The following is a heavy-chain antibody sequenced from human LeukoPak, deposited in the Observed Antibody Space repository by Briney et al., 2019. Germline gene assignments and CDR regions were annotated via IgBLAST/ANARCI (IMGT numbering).Heavy chain of an antibody. CDR1: GYTLTELS. CDR2: FDPEDGET. J-gene: IGHJ5*02. Sequence: ASVKVSCKVSGYTLTELSMHWVRQAPGKGLEWMGGFDPEDGETIYAQKFQGRVTMTEDTSTDTAYMELSSLRSEDTVVYYCATARRYYYGSWFDPWGQGTLVTVSS. V-gene: IGHV1-24*01. D-gene: IGHD3-10*01. CDR3: ATARRYYYGSWFDP.